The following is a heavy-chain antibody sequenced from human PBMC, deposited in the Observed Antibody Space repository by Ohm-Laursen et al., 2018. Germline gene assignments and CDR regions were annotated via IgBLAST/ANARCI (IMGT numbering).Heavy chain of an antibody. CDR2: IYYSGST. V-gene: IGHV4-59*07. CDR1: GGSISSYY. Sequence: SDTLSLTCTVSGGSISSYYWSWIRQPPGKGLEWIGYIYYSGSTNYNPSLKSRVTISVDTSKNQFSLKLSSVTAADTAVYYCASLGEVYYDSSGKGQKVDYWGQGTLVTVSS. J-gene: IGHJ4*02. D-gene: IGHD3-22*01. CDR3: ASLGEVYYDSSGKGQKVDY.